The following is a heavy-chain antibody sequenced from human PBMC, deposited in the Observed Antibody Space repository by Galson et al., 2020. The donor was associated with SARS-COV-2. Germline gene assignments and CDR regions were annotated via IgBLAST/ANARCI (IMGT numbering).Heavy chain of an antibody. CDR3: SRGEGWLQYYYYGMDV. D-gene: IGHD5-12*01. Sequence: GGSLRLSCAASGFTVSSNYMSWVRQAPGQRLEWVPVLSSGGSTYYADSVKGRFTISRDNSKNTLYLQMNSLRAEATAVYYCSRGEGWLQYYYYGMDVWGQGTTVTVSS. CDR1: GFTVSSNY. J-gene: IGHJ6*02. V-gene: IGHV3-66*02. CDR2: LSSGGST.